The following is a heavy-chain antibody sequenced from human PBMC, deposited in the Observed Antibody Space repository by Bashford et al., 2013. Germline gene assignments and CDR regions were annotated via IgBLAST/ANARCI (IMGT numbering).Heavy chain of an antibody. CDR2: IYPGDSDT. D-gene: IGHD2-2*01. V-gene: IGHV5-51*01. Sequence: WVRQMPGKGLEWMGVIYPGDSDTRYSPSFQGQVTMSVDKSTSTAYLQWTSLKASDTAVYYCARDLEDCSSTSCYYYGMDVWGQGTTVTVSS. CDR3: ARDLEDCSSTSCYYYGMDV. J-gene: IGHJ6*02.